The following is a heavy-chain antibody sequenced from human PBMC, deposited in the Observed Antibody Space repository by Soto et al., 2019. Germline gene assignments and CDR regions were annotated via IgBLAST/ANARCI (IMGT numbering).Heavy chain of an antibody. J-gene: IGHJ4*02. CDR2: ISSGSTYI. CDR3: AGVAF. V-gene: IGHV3-21*01. Sequence: EEQLVETGGGLVKPGGSLRLSCAASGFVFSRYNMFWVRQAPGKGLEWLSSISSGSTYIYYADSVKGRFTISRDNAKNSLFLEMNSLRAKDTAVYYCAGVAFWGQGTLVTVSS. CDR1: GFVFSRYN.